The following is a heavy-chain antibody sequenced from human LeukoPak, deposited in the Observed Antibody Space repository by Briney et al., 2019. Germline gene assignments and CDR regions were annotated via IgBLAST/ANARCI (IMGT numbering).Heavy chain of an antibody. J-gene: IGHJ4*02. CDR2: ISYDGSNK. CDR3: ARDYEYYFDY. V-gene: IGHV3-30-3*01. D-gene: IGHD5-12*01. Sequence: SCKASGYTFTSYAMHWVRQAPGKGLEWVAVISYDGSNKYYADSVKGRFTISRDNSKNTLYLQMNSLRAEDTAVYYCARDYEYYFDYWGQGTLVTVSS. CDR1: GYTFTSYA.